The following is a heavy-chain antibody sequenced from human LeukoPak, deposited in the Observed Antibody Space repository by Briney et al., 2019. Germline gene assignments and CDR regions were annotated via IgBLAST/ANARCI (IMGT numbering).Heavy chain of an antibody. V-gene: IGHV3-15*01. CDR3: TTETWYYYGSGSSANLDY. Sequence: GGSLRLSCAASGFTFSNAWMSWVRQAPGKGLERVGRIKSKTDGGTTDYAAPVKGRFTISRDDSKNTLYLQMNSLKTEDTAVYYCTTETWYYYGSGSSANLDYWGQGTLVTVSS. D-gene: IGHD3-10*01. J-gene: IGHJ4*02. CDR1: GFTFSNAW. CDR2: IKSKTDGGTT.